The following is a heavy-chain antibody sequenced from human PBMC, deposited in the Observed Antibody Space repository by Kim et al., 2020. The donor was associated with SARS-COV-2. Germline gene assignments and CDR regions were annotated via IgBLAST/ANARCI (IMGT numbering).Heavy chain of an antibody. Sequence: SQTLSLTCAISGDSVSSNSASWHWIRQSPSRGLEWLGRTYYRSKWPYEFAVSVKSRLTINPDTSKNQFSLQLNSVSPEDTAVYYCARSAVAVTGGGFGYWGQGTLVTVSS. D-gene: IGHD6-19*01. V-gene: IGHV6-1*01. CDR2: TYYRSKWPY. J-gene: IGHJ4*02. CDR3: ARSAVAVTGGGFGY. CDR1: GDSVSSNSAS.